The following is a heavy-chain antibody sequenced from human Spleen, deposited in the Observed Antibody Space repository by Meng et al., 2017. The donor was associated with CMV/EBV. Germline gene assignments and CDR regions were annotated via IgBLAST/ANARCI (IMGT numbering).Heavy chain of an antibody. CDR3: AREAMGLASYYYYGVDV. Sequence: ASVKVSCKGSGYTFTNNYIHWVRQAPGQGLEWMGWIHPKSGDTDYAEKFQGRVSMTRDTSITTVHMELSRLRSDDTAVYFCAREAMGLASYYYYGVDVWGRGTTVTVSS. CDR1: GYTFTNNY. CDR2: IHPKSGDT. V-gene: IGHV1-2*02. J-gene: IGHJ6*02. D-gene: IGHD6-19*01.